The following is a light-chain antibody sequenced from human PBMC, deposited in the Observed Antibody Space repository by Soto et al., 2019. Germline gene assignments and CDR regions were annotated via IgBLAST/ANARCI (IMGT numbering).Light chain of an antibody. V-gene: IGKV3-15*01. CDR2: GAS. CDR1: QSVSSY. J-gene: IGKJ2*01. CDR3: HQYDNWPYT. Sequence: EIVMTQSPATLSVSPGERATLSCRASQSVSSYLAWYQQKPGQAPRLLMYGASTRATAIPARFSGSGSGTEFILTISSLQSEDFAAYYCHQYDNWPYTFGQGTKLEIK.